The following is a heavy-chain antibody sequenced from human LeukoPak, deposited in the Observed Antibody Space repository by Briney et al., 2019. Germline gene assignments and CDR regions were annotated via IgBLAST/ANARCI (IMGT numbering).Heavy chain of an antibody. D-gene: IGHD3-10*01. CDR2: CRNKANSYTT. CDR3: AGEAGSYGPVVY. CDR1: GFTFSDHY. Sequence: GGSLRLSCAASGFTFSDHYMDWVRQATGKGLEWVGRCRNKANSYTTEYAASVEGRFTISRDDSKNSLYLQMNSLKAEDTAVYYCAGEAGSYGPVVYWGQETLVTVPS. J-gene: IGHJ4*02. V-gene: IGHV3-72*01.